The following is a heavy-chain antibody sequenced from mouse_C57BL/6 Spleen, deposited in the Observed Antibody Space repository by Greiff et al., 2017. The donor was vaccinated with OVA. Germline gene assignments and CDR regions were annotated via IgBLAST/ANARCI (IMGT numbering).Heavy chain of an antibody. CDR2: ISSGSSTL. CDR1: GFTFSDYG. CDR3: AKSLLDYAMDY. D-gene: IGHD2-1*01. J-gene: IGHJ4*01. V-gene: IGHV5-17*01. Sequence: DVKLVESGGGLVKPGGSLKLSCAASGFTFSDYGMHWVRQAPEKGLEWVAYISSGSSTLYYADTVKGRFTISGDNAKNTLFLQMTSLRSEDTAMYYCAKSLLDYAMDYWGKGTSVTVSS.